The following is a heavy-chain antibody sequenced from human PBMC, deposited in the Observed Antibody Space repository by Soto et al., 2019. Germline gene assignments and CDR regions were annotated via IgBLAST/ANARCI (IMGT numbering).Heavy chain of an antibody. V-gene: IGHV5-51*01. D-gene: IGHD6-13*01. CDR3: AKGSSSSWTYFYYYYMDV. CDR2: IYPGDSDT. CDR1: GYSFTSYW. Sequence: PGASLKISCKGSGYSFTSYWIGWVRQMPGKGLEWMGIIYPGDSDTRYSPSFQGQVTISADKSISTAYLQWSSLRAEDTAVYYCAKGSSSSWTYFYYYYMDVWGKGTTVTVSS. J-gene: IGHJ6*03.